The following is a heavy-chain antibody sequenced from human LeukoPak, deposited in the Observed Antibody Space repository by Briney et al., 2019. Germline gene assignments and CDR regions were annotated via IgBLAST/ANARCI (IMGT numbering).Heavy chain of an antibody. CDR2: IKQDGSEK. D-gene: IGHD4-17*01. V-gene: IGHV3-7*01. CDR1: GFTFSSYW. Sequence: GGSLRLSCAASGFTFSSYWMSWVRQAPGKGLEWVANIKQDGSEKYYVDSVKGRFTISRDNAKNSLYLQMNSLRAEDTAVYYCASPPYGDYVLFDYWGQGTLVTVSS. CDR3: ASPPYGDYVLFDY. J-gene: IGHJ4*02.